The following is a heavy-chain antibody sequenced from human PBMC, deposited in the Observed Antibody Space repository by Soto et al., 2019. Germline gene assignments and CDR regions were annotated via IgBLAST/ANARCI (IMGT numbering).Heavy chain of an antibody. CDR2: ISGSGGST. Sequence: EVQLLESGGGLVQPGGSLRLSCAASGFTLSSYAMSWVRQAPGKGLEWVSAISGSGGSTYYADSVKGRFTISRDNSKNTLYLQMNSLRAEDTAVYYCAKDYGQYSSSSPCFDYWGQGTLVTVSS. V-gene: IGHV3-23*01. CDR3: AKDYGQYSSSSPCFDY. D-gene: IGHD6-6*01. CDR1: GFTLSSYA. J-gene: IGHJ4*02.